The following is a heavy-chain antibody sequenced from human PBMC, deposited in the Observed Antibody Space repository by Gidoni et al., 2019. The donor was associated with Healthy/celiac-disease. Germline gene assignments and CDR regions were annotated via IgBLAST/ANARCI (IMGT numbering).Heavy chain of an antibody. CDR2: IYHSGST. CDR1: GGSISSGGYS. V-gene: IGHV4-30-2*01. J-gene: IGHJ6*02. CDR3: ARGGSPLEWLYGMDV. Sequence: QLQLQESGSGLVKPSQTLSLTCAVSGGSISSGGYSWSWIRQPPGKGLEWIGYIYHSGSTYYNPSLKSRVTISVDRSKNQFSLKLSSVTAADTAVYYCARGGSPLEWLYGMDVWGQGTTVTVSS. D-gene: IGHD3-3*01.